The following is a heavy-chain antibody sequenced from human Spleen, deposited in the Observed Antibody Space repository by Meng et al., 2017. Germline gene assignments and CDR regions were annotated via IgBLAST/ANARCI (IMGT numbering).Heavy chain of an antibody. CDR1: GFTFSDYY. V-gene: IGHV3-11*01. J-gene: IGHJ6*02. Sequence: GESLKISCAAPGFTFSDYYMSWIRQAPGKGLEWVSYISSSGSTIYYADSVKGRFTISRDNAKNSLYLQKNSLRAEDTAVYYCAREVRFGEGYYFHYYGMDVWGQGTMVTVSS. CDR2: ISSSGSTI. D-gene: IGHD3-10*01. CDR3: AREVRFGEGYYFHYYGMDV.